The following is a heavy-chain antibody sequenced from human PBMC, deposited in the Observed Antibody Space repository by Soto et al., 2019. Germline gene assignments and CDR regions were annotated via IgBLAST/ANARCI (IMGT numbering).Heavy chain of an antibody. CDR3: TTVGYSAAAGISFPGDY. V-gene: IGHV3-15*01. Sequence: GGSLRLSCAASGFTFSNAWMSWVRQAPGKGLEWVGRIKSKTDGGRTDYAAPVKGRFTISRDDSKNTLYLQMNSLKAEDTAVYYCTTVGYSAAAGISFPGDYWGQGTLVTVSS. CDR1: GFTFSNAW. J-gene: IGHJ4*02. CDR2: IKSKTDGGRT. D-gene: IGHD6-13*01.